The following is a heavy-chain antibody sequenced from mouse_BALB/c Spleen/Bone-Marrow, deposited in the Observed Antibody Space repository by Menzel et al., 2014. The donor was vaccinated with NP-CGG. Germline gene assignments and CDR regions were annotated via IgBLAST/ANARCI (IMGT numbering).Heavy chain of an antibody. V-gene: IGHV1S34*01. D-gene: IGHD2-1*01. Sequence: LVKTGASVKISRKASGYSFTGYYTHWVKQSHGKSLEWIGYISCYNGATSYNQKFKGKATFTVDTSSSTAYMQFNSLTSEDSAVYYCARDYGNLYYFDYWGQGTTLTVSS. CDR1: GYSFTGYY. CDR2: ISCYNGAT. CDR3: ARDYGNLYYFDY. J-gene: IGHJ2*01.